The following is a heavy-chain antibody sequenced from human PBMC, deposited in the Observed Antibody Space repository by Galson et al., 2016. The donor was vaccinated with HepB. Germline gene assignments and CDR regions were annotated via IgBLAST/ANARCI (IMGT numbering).Heavy chain of an antibody. CDR1: GFTFSPYG. J-gene: IGHJ4*02. CDR3: ARHFGGFDY. D-gene: IGHD3-16*01. V-gene: IGHV3-23*01. CDR2: FTGSGSGGRT. Sequence: SLRLSCAASGFTFSPYGLSWVRQAPGEGLEWVSAFTGSGSGGRTFYADSVKGRFTISRDNSRNTLSLQMNRLRAEDTATYYCARHFGGFDYWGQGTPVTVSS.